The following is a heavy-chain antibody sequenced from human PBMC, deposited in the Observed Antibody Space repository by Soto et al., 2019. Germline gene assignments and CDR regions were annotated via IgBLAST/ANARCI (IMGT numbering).Heavy chain of an antibody. CDR2: IYYSGST. V-gene: IGHV4-59*01. J-gene: IGHJ4*02. CDR3: ARARTWIQIWMYYFDY. D-gene: IGHD5-18*01. Sequence: SETLSLTCTVPGGSISSYYWSWIRQPPGKGLEWIGYIYYSGSTNYNPSLKSRVTISVDTSKNQFSLKLSSVTAADTAVYYCARARTWIQIWMYYFDYWGQGTLVTVSS. CDR1: GGSISSYY.